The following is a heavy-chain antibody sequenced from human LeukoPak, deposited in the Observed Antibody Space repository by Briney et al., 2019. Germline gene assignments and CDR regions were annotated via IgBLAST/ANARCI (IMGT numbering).Heavy chain of an antibody. J-gene: IGHJ4*02. CDR1: GYTFTGYY. CDR2: INPNSGGT. D-gene: IGHD5-18*01. V-gene: IGHV1-2*06. Sequence: GASVKVSCKASGYTFTGYYMHWVRQAPGQGHEWMGRINPNSGGTNYAQKFQGRVTMTRDTSISTAYMELSRLRSDDTAVYYCARDCGYSYGHYYFDYWGQGTLVTVSS. CDR3: ARDCGYSYGHYYFDY.